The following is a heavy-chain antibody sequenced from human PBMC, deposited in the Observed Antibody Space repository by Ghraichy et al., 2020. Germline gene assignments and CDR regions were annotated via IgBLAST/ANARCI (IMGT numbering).Heavy chain of an antibody. Sequence: SVKVSCKASGGTFSSYAISWVRQAPGQGLEWMGGIIPIFGTANYAQKFQGRVTITTDESTSTAYMELSSLRSEDTAVYYCHYYYGSGKLSANYFDYWGQGTLVTVSS. J-gene: IGHJ4*02. CDR2: IIPIFGTA. D-gene: IGHD3-10*01. V-gene: IGHV1-69*05. CDR3: HYYYGSGKLSANYFDY. CDR1: GGTFSSYA.